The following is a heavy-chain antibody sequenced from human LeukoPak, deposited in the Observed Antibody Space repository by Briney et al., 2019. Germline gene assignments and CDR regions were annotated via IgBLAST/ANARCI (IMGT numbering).Heavy chain of an antibody. Sequence: GGSLRLSCAASGFTFSSYGMHWVRQAPGKGLEWVAFIRYDGSNKYYADSVKGRFTISRDNSKNTLYLQMNSLRAEDTAVYYCAKDIAYYYDSSPPAWGQGTLVTVSS. CDR2: IRYDGSNK. CDR3: AKDIAYYYDSSPPA. CDR1: GFTFSSYG. V-gene: IGHV3-30*02. D-gene: IGHD3-22*01. J-gene: IGHJ5*02.